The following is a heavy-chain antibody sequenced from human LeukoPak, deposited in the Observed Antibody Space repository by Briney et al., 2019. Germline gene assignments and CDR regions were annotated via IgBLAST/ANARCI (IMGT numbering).Heavy chain of an antibody. CDR3: VGSGDYFDY. CDR2: INHSGST. Sequence: KPSETLSLTCAVYGGSFSGYYWSWIRQPPGKGLEWIGEINHSGSTNYNPSLKSRVTISVDTSKDQFSLKLSSVTAADTAVYYCVGSGDYFDYWGQGTLVTVSS. D-gene: IGHD3-10*01. CDR1: GGSFSGYY. J-gene: IGHJ4*02. V-gene: IGHV4-34*01.